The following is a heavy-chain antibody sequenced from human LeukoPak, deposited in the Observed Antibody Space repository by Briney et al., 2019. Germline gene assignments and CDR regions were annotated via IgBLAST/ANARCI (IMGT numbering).Heavy chain of an antibody. CDR2: IRSKANSYAT. Sequence: GGSLRLSCAASGFTFSGSAMHWVRQASGKGLEWVGRIRSKANSYATAYAASVKGRFTISRDDSKNTAYLQMNSLKTEDTAVYYCTRTGAVGFDYWGQGTLVIVSS. CDR1: GFTFSGSA. V-gene: IGHV3-73*01. D-gene: IGHD6-19*01. CDR3: TRTGAVGFDY. J-gene: IGHJ4*02.